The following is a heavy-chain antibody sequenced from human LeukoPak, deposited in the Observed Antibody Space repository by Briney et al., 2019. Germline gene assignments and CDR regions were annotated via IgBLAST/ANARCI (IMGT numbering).Heavy chain of an antibody. CDR1: GFTFSSYA. D-gene: IGHD3-10*01. Sequence: PGGSLRLSCAASGFTFSSYAMSWVRQAPGKGLEWVSAISGSGGSAYYADSVKGRFTISRDNSKNTLYLQMNSLRAEDTAVYYCASAGSGSYYEYYYYYGMDVWGQGTTVTVSS. V-gene: IGHV3-23*01. J-gene: IGHJ6*02. CDR3: ASAGSGSYYEYYYYYGMDV. CDR2: ISGSGGSA.